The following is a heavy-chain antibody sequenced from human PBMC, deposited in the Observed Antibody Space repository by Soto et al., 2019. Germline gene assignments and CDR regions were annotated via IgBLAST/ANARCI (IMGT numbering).Heavy chain of an antibody. CDR2: IYYSGST. CDR3: ARHAMYYYDSSGYYTGAYYFDY. Sequence: QVQLQESGPGLVKPSETLSLTCTVSGGSISSYYWSWIRQPPGKGLEWIGYIYYSGSTNYNPSLKSRATILVDTSKNQFSLKLSSVTAADTAVYYCARHAMYYYDSSGYYTGAYYFDYWGQGTLVTVSS. D-gene: IGHD3-22*01. J-gene: IGHJ4*02. V-gene: IGHV4-59*08. CDR1: GGSISSYY.